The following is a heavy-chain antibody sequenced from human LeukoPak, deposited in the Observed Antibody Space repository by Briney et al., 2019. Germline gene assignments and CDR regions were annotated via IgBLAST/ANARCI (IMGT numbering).Heavy chain of an antibody. V-gene: IGHV3-23*01. CDR2: ISAGGRT. Sequence: PGGSLRLSYVVSGFSFSSYAMAWVRQAPGKGLEWVSSISAGGRTYYADSGKGRFTISRDNSKETVFLQMNSLRAEDTAHYYCAKGKVNHDGAFDFWGQGTTVTVSS. D-gene: IGHD3-16*01. J-gene: IGHJ3*01. CDR1: GFSFSSYA. CDR3: AKGKVNHDGAFDF.